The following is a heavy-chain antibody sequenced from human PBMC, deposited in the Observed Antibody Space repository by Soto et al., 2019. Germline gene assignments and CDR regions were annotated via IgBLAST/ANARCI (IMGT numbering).Heavy chain of an antibody. CDR3: ARLHFYDFWSGPVPMDV. V-gene: IGHV4-61*03. J-gene: IGHJ6*02. CDR1: GGSVSSGTYQ. D-gene: IGHD3-3*01. Sequence: SETLSLTCAVSGGSVSSGTYQWSWIRQSPGKGLEWIGHIHYTVNTNNNPSLKSRVSISVDTSKNHFSLKLTSVTAADTALYFCARLHFYDFWSGPVPMDVWGQGTAVTVSS. CDR2: IHYTVNT.